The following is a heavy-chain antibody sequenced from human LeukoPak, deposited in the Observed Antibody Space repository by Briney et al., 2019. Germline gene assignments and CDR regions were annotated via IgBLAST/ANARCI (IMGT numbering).Heavy chain of an antibody. V-gene: IGHV3-74*01. CDR2: IKSDGTT. CDR3: ARDGSYKFDY. D-gene: IGHD1-26*01. J-gene: IGHJ4*02. Sequence: GGTLRLSCAASGFSFSSYWMRWVRQPPGKGLVWVARIKSDGTTIYAHSVKGRFTISRDNAKNTLYLQMNSLRAEDTAFYYCARDGSYKFDYWGQGTLVTVSS. CDR1: GFSFSSYW.